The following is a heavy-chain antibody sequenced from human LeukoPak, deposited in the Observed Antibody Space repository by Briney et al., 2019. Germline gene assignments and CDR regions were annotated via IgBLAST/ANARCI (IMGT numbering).Heavy chain of an antibody. CDR1: GFTFDDYA. CDR2: ISWNSGSI. V-gene: IGHV3-9*01. CDR3: AKDIGWVGGVYYFDY. Sequence: GRSLRLSCAASGFTFDDYAMHWVRQAPGKGLEWVSGISWNSGSIGYADSVKGRFTISRDNAKNSLYLQMNSLRAEDTALYYCAKDIGWVGGVYYFDYRGQGTLVTVSS. J-gene: IGHJ4*02. D-gene: IGHD3-3*01.